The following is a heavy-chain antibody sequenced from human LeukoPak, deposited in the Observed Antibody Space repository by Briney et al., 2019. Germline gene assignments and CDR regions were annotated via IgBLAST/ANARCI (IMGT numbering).Heavy chain of an antibody. D-gene: IGHD4-23*01. J-gene: IGHJ4*02. CDR3: ARGRPHGNDY. CDR1: GFNFASNW. CDR2: INSGGSGT. Sequence: QPGGSLRLSCAASGFNFASNWMHWVRQTPGKGLMWVSRINSGGSGTSYADSVEGRFTISRDNAKNTLYLQMNSLRVEDTAVYYCARGRPHGNDYWGQGTLVTVSS. V-gene: IGHV3-74*01.